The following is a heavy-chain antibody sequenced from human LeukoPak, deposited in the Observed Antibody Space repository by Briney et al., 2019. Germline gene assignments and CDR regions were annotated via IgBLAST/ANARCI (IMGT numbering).Heavy chain of an antibody. CDR2: IYHSGST. D-gene: IGHD3-10*01. CDR3: ARGGDSGYGSGVGDY. V-gene: IGHV4-4*02. Sequence: PSETLSLTCAVSGGSISSSNWWSWVRQPPGKGLEWIGEIYHSGSTNYNPSLKSRVTISVDKSKNQFSLKLSSVTAADTAVYYCARGGDSGYGSGVGDYWGQGTLVTVSS. CDR1: GGSISSSNW. J-gene: IGHJ4*02.